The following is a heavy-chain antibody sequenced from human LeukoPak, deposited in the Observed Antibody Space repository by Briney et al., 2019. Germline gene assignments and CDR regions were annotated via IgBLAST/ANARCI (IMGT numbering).Heavy chain of an antibody. Sequence: SETLSLTCAVYGGSFSGYYWSWIRQPPGKGLEWIGEINHSGSTNYNPSLKSRVTISVDKSKNRFSLKLSSVTAADTAVYYCAREGEYSSSSLDYWGQGTLVTVSS. CDR3: AREGEYSSSSLDY. CDR2: INHSGST. V-gene: IGHV4-34*01. CDR1: GGSFSGYY. D-gene: IGHD6-6*01. J-gene: IGHJ4*02.